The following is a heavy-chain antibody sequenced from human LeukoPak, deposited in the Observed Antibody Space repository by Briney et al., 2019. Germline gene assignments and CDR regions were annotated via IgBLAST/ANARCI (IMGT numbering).Heavy chain of an antibody. V-gene: IGHV1-46*01. CDR1: GYTFTSYY. J-gene: IGHJ3*02. CDR3: ARVWQQLAPDEAFDI. D-gene: IGHD6-13*01. Sequence: ASVKVSCKASGYTFTSYYMHWVRQAPGQGLEWMRIINPSGGSTSYAQKFQGRVTMTRDTSTSTVYMELSSLRSEDTAVYYCARVWQQLAPDEAFDIWGQGTMVTVSS. CDR2: INPSGGST.